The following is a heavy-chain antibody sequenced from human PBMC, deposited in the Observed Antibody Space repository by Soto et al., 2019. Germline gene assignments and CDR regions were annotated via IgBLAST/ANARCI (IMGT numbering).Heavy chain of an antibody. D-gene: IGHD3-22*01. V-gene: IGHV1-69*13. J-gene: IGHJ4*02. CDR1: GGTFSRYA. Sequence: GASAKVSCKASGGTFSRYAITWVRQAPGQGLEWMGGITPMFGTPNYAQKFQGRVTITADESTSTAYMELSSLRSEDTAMYYCARDGTLYDSSAYYYLYWGQGTLVTVS. CDR3: ARDGTLYDSSAYYYLY. CDR2: ITPMFGTP.